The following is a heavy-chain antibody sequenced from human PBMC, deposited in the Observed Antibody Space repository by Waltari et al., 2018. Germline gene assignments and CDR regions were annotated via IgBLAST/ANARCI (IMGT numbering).Heavy chain of an antibody. D-gene: IGHD5-12*01. V-gene: IGHV4-39*01. Sequence: QLQLQESGPRLVRPSETLSPICRVSGVSITRNSHYWDWIRQSPGRGLEWIGTVSYSGTTYISPSLKSRVSVSRYTSKNQVSLILGSVTAADMAVYYCATYIGASVGTAAFDVWGQGTMVTVSS. J-gene: IGHJ3*01. CDR2: VSYSGTT. CDR3: ATYIGASVGTAAFDV. CDR1: GVSITRNSHY.